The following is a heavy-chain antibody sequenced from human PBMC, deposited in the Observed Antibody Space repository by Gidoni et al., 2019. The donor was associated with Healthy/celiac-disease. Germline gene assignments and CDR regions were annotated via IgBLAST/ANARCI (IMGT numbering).Heavy chain of an antibody. J-gene: IGHJ5*02. CDR3: ARGPIVVPVLNWFDP. D-gene: IGHD2-2*01. V-gene: IGHV1-69*01. CDR1: GGTFSSYA. CDR2: IIPIFGTA. Sequence: QVQLVQSGAEVKTPGSSVKVFCKASGGTFSSYAISWVRQAPGQGLEWMGGIIPIFGTANYAQKFQVRVTITADESTSTAYMELSSLRAEDTAVYYCARGPIVVPVLNWFDPWGQGTLVTVSS.